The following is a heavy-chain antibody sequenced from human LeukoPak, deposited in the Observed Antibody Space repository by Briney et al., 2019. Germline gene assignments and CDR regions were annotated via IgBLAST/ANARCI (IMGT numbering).Heavy chain of an antibody. CDR1: GFTFSSYG. CDR3: ARELYYDFWSGYYFASSDYYYYGMDV. Sequence: PGGSLRLSCAASGFTFSSYGMHWVRQAPGKGLEWVAVIWYDGSNKYYADSVKGRFTISRDNSKNTLYLQMNSLRAEDTAVYYCARELYYDFWSGYYFASSDYYYYGMDVWGQGTTVTVSS. V-gene: IGHV3-33*01. J-gene: IGHJ6*02. CDR2: IWYDGSNK. D-gene: IGHD3-3*01.